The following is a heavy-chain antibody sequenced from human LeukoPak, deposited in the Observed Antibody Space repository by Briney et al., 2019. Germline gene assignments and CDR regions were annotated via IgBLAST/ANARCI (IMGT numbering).Heavy chain of an antibody. CDR2: IYHSGST. CDR3: ARCRSGSLWDAFDI. J-gene: IGHJ3*02. V-gene: IGHV4-38-2*01. D-gene: IGHD2-21*01. CDR1: GYSISSGYY. Sequence: SETLSLTCAVSGYSISSGYYWGWIRQPPGKGLEWIGSIYHSGSTYYNPSLKSRVTISVDTTKNQFSLKLSSVTAADTAVYYCARCRSGSLWDAFDIWGQGTVVTVSS.